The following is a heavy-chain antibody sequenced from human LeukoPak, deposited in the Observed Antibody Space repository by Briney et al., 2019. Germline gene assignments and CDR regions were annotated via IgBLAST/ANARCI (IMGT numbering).Heavy chain of an antibody. V-gene: IGHV3-33*01. CDR1: GFTFSSYG. D-gene: IGHD6-13*01. CDR3: ARDSSSWTDSGIFDY. J-gene: IGHJ4*02. Sequence: GGSLRLSCAASGFTFSSYGMHWVRQAPAKGLEWVAVIWYDGSNKYYADSVKGRFTISRDNSKNTLYLQMNSLRAEDTAVDYCARDSSSWTDSGIFDYWGQGTLVTVSS. CDR2: IWYDGSNK.